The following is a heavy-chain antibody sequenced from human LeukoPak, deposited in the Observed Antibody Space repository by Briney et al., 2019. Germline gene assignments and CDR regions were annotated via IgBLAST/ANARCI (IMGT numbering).Heavy chain of an antibody. CDR1: GFTFSSYS. J-gene: IGHJ5*02. Sequence: GGSLRLSCAASGFTFSSYSMNWVRQAPGKGLEWVSSISSSSSYIYYADSVKGRFTISRDNAKNSLYLQMNSLRAEDTAVYYCARDGVPIRYRSGGSCSGNWFDPWGQGTLVTVSS. V-gene: IGHV3-21*01. D-gene: IGHD2-15*01. CDR3: ARDGVPIRYRSGGSCSGNWFDP. CDR2: ISSSSSYI.